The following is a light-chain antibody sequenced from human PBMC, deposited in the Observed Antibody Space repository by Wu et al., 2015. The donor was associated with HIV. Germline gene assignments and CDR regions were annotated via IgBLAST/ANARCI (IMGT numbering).Light chain of an antibody. CDR1: QSVSSY. CDR2: GAS. J-gene: IGKJ3*01. V-gene: IGKV3-15*01. Sequence: EIVLTQSPATLSLSPGERATLSCRASQSVSSYLAWYQQKPGQAPRLLIYGASTRATGIPARFSGSGSGTEFTLTISSMQSEDFAVYYCQQYNNWPPEWTFGPGTKVDIK. CDR3: QQYNNWPPEWT.